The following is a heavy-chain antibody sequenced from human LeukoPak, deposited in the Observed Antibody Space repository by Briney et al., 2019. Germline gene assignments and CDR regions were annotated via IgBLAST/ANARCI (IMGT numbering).Heavy chain of an antibody. Sequence: GGSLRLSCAAAGFTFSYYWMSWVRQTPGKGLEWLANIKPDGSEKYYVDSVRGRFTISRDNAKSSVHLQMNGLRAEDTAIYYCARDGHYFAMDVWGQGTTVTVSS. CDR3: ARDGHYFAMDV. J-gene: IGHJ6*02. CDR2: IKPDGSEK. CDR1: GFTFSYYW. V-gene: IGHV3-7*03.